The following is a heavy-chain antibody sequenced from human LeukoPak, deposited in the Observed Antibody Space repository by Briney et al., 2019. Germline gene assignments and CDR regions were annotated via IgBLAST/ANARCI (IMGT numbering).Heavy chain of an antibody. CDR3: ARGGYYDSSGYYNY. J-gene: IGHJ4*02. D-gene: IGHD3-22*01. V-gene: IGHV1-18*01. CDR1: GYTFTSYG. Sequence: GASVRVSCKASGYTFTSYGISWVRQAPGQGGEWMGWISAYNGNTNYAQKLQGRVTITTDTSTSTAYMELRSLRSDDTAVYYCARGGYYDSSGYYNYWGQGTLVTVSS. CDR2: ISAYNGNT.